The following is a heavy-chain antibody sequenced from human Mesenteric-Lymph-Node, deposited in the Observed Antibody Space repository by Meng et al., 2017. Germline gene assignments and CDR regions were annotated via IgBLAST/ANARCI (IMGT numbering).Heavy chain of an antibody. V-gene: IGHV3-48*03. D-gene: IGHD3-10*01. CDR3: ASHMVRGVMHAFDI. CDR1: GFTFSSYE. CDR2: ISSSGSTI. Sequence: GESLKISCAASGFTFSSYEMNWVRQAPGKGLEWVSYISSSGSTIYYADSVKGRFTISRDNAKNSLYLQMNSLRAEDTAVYYCASHMVRGVMHAFDIWGQGTMVTVSS. J-gene: IGHJ3*02.